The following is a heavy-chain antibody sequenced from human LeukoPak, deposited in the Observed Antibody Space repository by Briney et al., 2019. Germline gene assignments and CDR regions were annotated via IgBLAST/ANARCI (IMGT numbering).Heavy chain of an antibody. CDR1: GGSNSSSSYS. V-gene: IGHV4-39*07. Sequence: SETLSLTCSVSGGSNSSSSYSWGWIRQSPGKGLEWVGTIYYSGSTYYKSSLKSRVTISVDTSKNQFSLNLSSVTAADTAVYYCARAPRFFDTSGSRYYFDYWGQGALVTVSS. J-gene: IGHJ4*02. D-gene: IGHD3-22*01. CDR2: IYYSGST. CDR3: ARAPRFFDTSGSRYYFDY.